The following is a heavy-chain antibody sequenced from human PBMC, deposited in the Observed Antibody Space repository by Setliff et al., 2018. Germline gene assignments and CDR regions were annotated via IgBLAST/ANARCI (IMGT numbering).Heavy chain of an antibody. CDR2: INPSGGST. D-gene: IGHD1-26*01. CDR1: GYTFTSYY. V-gene: IGHV1-2*04. Sequence: ASVKVSCKASGYTFTSYYMHWVRQAPGQGLEWMGIINPSGGSTNYAQKFQGWVTMTRDTSVSTAYMELSRLRSDDTAVYYCARGGYSGSYDFDYWGQGTLVTVSS. CDR3: ARGGYSGSYDFDY. J-gene: IGHJ4*02.